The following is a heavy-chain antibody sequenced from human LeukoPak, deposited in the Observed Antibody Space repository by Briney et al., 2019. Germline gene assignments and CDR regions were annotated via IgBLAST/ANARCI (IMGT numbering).Heavy chain of an antibody. V-gene: IGHV3-48*04. D-gene: IGHD3-9*01. CDR1: GFTFSNAW. CDR2: ISYNSGTI. Sequence: GGSLRLSCAASGFTFSNAWMNWVRQAPGKGLEWLSYISYNSGTISYADSVKGRFTVSRDDAANSLYLQMTSLRVEDTAVYYCARGRLGGHFNWMPSPPDYWGQGTLVTVSS. J-gene: IGHJ4*02. CDR3: ARGRLGGHFNWMPSPPDY.